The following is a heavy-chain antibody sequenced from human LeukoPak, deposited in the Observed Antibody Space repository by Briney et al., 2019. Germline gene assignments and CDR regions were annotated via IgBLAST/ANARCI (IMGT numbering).Heavy chain of an antibody. Sequence: ASVKVSCKASGGTFSSYAISWVRQAPGQGLEWMGWINPNSGGTNYAQKFQGWVTMTRDTSISTAYMELSRLRSDDTAVYYCARDRSIRFLESHYYYYGMDVWGQGTTVTVSS. CDR2: INPNSGGT. D-gene: IGHD3-3*01. CDR3: ARDRSIRFLESHYYYYGMDV. J-gene: IGHJ6*02. V-gene: IGHV1-2*04. CDR1: GGTFSSYA.